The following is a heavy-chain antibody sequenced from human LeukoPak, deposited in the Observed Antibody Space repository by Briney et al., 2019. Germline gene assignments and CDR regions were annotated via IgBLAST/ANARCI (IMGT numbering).Heavy chain of an antibody. CDR1: GFTFSSYW. J-gene: IGHJ6*02. CDR2: INNDGSVT. Sequence: QSGGSLRLSCAASGFTFSSYWMHWVRHAPGKGLVWVSVINNDGSVTNYADSVKGRSTISRDNAKNTLYLQMTSLGAEDTAVYYCVRGGFGHAMDVWGQGTTVTVSS. CDR3: VRGGFGHAMDV. D-gene: IGHD3-10*01. V-gene: IGHV3-74*01.